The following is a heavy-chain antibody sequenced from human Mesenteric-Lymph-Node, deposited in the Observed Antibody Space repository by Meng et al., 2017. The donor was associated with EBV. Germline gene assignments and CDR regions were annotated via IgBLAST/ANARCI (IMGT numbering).Heavy chain of an antibody. V-gene: IGHV4-34*01. J-gene: IGHJ4*02. Sequence: VQLHQCGAVLLKPSETLSLTCAVYGGAFSESYWTWIRQTPGKGLEWIGEVHRSGSTNYIPSLKSRVIIPIDTSKNQFSLKLTSVTAADTAVYYCVRALYSNSYYGSLSYWGLGTLVTVSS. CDR2: VHRSGST. CDR3: VRALYSNSYYGSLSY. D-gene: IGHD3-10*01. CDR1: GGAFSESY.